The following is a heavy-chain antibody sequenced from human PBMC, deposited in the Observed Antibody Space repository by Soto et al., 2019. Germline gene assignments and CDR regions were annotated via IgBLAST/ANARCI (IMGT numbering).Heavy chain of an antibody. D-gene: IGHD2-2*01. CDR1: GFTFSTYW. V-gene: IGHV3-7*03. J-gene: IGHJ4*02. CDR2: IKKDGSGK. CDR3: ARDLGSCSTTNCPQIFDY. Sequence: PGGSLRLSCAASGFTFSTYWMSWVRQAPGKGLEWVATIKKDGSGKYYVDSVKGRFTISRDNAKNSQYLQMNSLRAEDTAVYYCARDLGSCSTTNCPQIFDYWGREPWSPSPQ.